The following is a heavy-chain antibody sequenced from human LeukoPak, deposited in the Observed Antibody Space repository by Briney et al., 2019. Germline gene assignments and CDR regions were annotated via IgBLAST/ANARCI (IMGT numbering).Heavy chain of an antibody. D-gene: IGHD6-19*01. J-gene: IGHJ4*02. CDR1: GGSISSSSYY. CDR3: ARRWAVAGPAFDY. V-gene: IGHV4-39*01. Sequence: PSETLSLTCTVSGGSISSSSYYWGWIRQPPGKGLEWIGSIYYSGSTYYNPSLKSRVTISVDTSKNQFSLKLSSVTAADTAVYYCARRWAVAGPAFDYWGQGTLATVSS. CDR2: IYYSGST.